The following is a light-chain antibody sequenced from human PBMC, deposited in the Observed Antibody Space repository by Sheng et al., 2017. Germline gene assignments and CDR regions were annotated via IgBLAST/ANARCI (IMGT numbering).Light chain of an antibody. J-gene: IGLJ3*02. V-gene: IGLV2-14*01. CDR1: SSDVGGYNY. CDR3: SSYTSSSTLEV. Sequence: QSALTQPASVSGSPGQSITISCTGTSSDVGGYNYVSWYQQHPGKAPKVMIYDVNNRPSGVSNRFSGSKSGNTASLTISGLQAEDEADYYCSSYTSSSTLEVFGGGTKLTVL. CDR2: DVN.